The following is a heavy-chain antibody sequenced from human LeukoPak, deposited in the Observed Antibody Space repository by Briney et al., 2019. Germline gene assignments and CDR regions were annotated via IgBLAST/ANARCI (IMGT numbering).Heavy chain of an antibody. D-gene: IGHD3-22*01. CDR1: GFTFSSYA. V-gene: IGHV3-64*01. J-gene: IGHJ4*02. CDR3: ARDRRYYDSSGYSYYYFDY. CDR2: ISSNGGST. Sequence: PGGSLRLSCAASGFTFSSYAMHWVRQVPGKGLEYVSAISSNGGSTYYANSVKGRFTISRDNSKNTLYLQMGSLRAEDMAVYYCARDRRYYDSSGYSYYYFDYWGQGTLVTVSS.